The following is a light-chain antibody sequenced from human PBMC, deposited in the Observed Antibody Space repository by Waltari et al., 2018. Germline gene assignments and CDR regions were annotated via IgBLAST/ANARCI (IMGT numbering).Light chain of an antibody. V-gene: IGLV2-23*01. CDR2: EGS. CDR3: CSYAGSSTYMI. CDR1: SSDVGSYNL. J-gene: IGLJ2*01. Sequence: QSALPQPASVSGSPGQSITISCTGTSSDVGSYNLVSWYQQHPGKDPKLMIYEGSKRPSGVSNRFSGSKSGNTASLTISGLQAEDEADYFCCSYAGSSTYMIFGGGTKLTVL.